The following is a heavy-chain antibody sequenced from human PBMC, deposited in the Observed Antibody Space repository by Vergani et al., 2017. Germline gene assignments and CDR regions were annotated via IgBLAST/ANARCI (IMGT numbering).Heavy chain of an antibody. D-gene: IGHD3-22*01. Sequence: QVQLQQWGAGLLKPSETLFLTCAVYGGSFSGYYWSWIRQPPGKGLEWIGEINHSGSTNYNPSLKSRVTISVDTSKNQFSLKLSSVTAADTAVYYCARTRSIDSSGYSGDYWGQGTLVTVSS. J-gene: IGHJ4*02. V-gene: IGHV4-34*01. CDR3: ARTRSIDSSGYSGDY. CDR1: GGSFSGYY. CDR2: INHSGST.